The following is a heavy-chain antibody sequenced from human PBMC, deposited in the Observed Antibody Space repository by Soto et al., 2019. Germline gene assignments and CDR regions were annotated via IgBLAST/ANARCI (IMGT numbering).Heavy chain of an antibody. Sequence: QVQLQESGPGLVKPSQTLSLTCTVSGGSISSGGYYWSWISQHPGKGLEGIGYISYSGSTYYNSSLKSRVTISVDTSKNQFSLKLTSVTAADTAVYYCAREGAGPKGSSSWPDDAFDIWGQGTMVTVSS. V-gene: IGHV4-31*03. CDR3: AREGAGPKGSSSWPDDAFDI. CDR2: ISYSGST. CDR1: GGSISSGGYY. J-gene: IGHJ3*02. D-gene: IGHD6-13*01.